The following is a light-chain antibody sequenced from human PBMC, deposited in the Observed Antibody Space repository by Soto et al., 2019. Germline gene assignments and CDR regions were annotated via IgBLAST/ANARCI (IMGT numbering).Light chain of an antibody. Sequence: DIAMTQSPDSLAVSLGERATINCRSSQSVSNSSNDKNYLAWYQQRPRQPPKLLFYWASTREFGVPDRFSGGGSGTDFTVTISSLQAEDVAVYYCQQYYRNPLTFGGGTKVEIK. CDR1: QSVSNSSNDKNY. J-gene: IGKJ4*01. CDR3: QQYYRNPLT. V-gene: IGKV4-1*01. CDR2: WAS.